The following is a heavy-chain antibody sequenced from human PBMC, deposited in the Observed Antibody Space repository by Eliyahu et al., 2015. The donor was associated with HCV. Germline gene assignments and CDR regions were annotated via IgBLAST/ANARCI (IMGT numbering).Heavy chain of an antibody. CDR2: LSYDGRDK. CDR3: AKGGHFQASGSTFDY. CDR1: GFIFSTFP. D-gene: IGHD3-10*01. V-gene: IGHV3-30*18. Sequence: QVQLVESGGGVVQPGRSLRLSCEASGFIFSTFPMHWVRRTPGRGLEWVALLSYDGRDKYYEDSVEGRFTISRDNSKNTVFLQMNSLRSEDTAVYYCAKGGHFQASGSTFDYWGQGVLVTVSS. J-gene: IGHJ4*02.